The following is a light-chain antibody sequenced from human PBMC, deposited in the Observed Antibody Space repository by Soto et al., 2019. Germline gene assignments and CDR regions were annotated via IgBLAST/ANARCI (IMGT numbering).Light chain of an antibody. CDR3: QQFNGYPIT. CDR2: DAS. V-gene: IGKV1-13*02. Sequence: ATELTQSPSSLSASVGDRVTITCRASQGITSSLAWHRQKPGKAPKLLIYDASTLASGVPSRFSGSGYGTDFTFAISSLQPEDFATYYCQQFNGYPITFGQGTRLDI. J-gene: IGKJ5*01. CDR1: QGITSS.